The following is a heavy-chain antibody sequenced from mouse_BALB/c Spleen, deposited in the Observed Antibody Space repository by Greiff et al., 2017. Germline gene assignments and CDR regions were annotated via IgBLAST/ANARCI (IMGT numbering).Heavy chain of an antibody. J-gene: IGHJ4*01. Sequence: QAQLQQSGAELVRPGVSVKISCKGSGYTFTDYAMHWVKQSHAKSLEWIGVISTYYGDASYNQKFKGKATMTVDKSSSTAYMELARLTSEDSAIYYCARRGLEDAMDYWGQGTSVTVSS. CDR2: ISTYYGDA. D-gene: IGHD3-3*01. CDR3: ARRGLEDAMDY. V-gene: IGHV1S137*01. CDR1: GYTFTDYA.